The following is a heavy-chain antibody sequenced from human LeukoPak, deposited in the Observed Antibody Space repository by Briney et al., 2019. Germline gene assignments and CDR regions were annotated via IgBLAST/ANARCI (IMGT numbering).Heavy chain of an antibody. D-gene: IGHD3-3*01. V-gene: IGHV4-34*01. CDR1: GGSFSDNY. J-gene: IGHJ4*02. Sequence: SETLSLTCAVYGGSFSDNYWSWIRHPPGKGLEWIGEINHSGSTTNYNPSLKSRVTISVDTSTKQFSLKLSSVTAADTAVYYCAKVTVGVGPSYWGQGTLVTVSS. CDR2: INHSGSTT. CDR3: AKVTVGVGPSY.